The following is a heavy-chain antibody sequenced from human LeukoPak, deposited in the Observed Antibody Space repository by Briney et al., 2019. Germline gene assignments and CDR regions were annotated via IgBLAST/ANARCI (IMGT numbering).Heavy chain of an antibody. CDR1: GGSFSGYY. CDR3: ARGSPSHCSGGSCYFYYYYYMDV. CDR2: INHSGST. J-gene: IGHJ6*03. Sequence: SETLSLTCAVYGGSFSGYYWSWIRQPPGKGLEWIGEINHSGSTNYNPSLKSRVTISVDTSKNQFSLKLSSVTAADTAVYYCARGSPSHCSGGSCYFYYYYYMDVWGKGTTVTVSS. D-gene: IGHD2-15*01. V-gene: IGHV4-34*01.